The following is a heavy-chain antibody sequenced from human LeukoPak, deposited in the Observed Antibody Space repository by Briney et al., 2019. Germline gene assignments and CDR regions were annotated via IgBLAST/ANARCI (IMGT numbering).Heavy chain of an antibody. Sequence: SETLSLTCSVSGGSILNYFWTWIRQPPGKGLEWIGYIYSSGSTYYNPSLKSRVTISVDTSKNRFSLKLSTVTAADTAVYYCARRPTGDPKFDYWGQGTLVTVSS. D-gene: IGHD7-27*01. CDR1: GGSILNYF. V-gene: IGHV4-59*08. J-gene: IGHJ4*02. CDR2: IYSSGST. CDR3: ARRPTGDPKFDY.